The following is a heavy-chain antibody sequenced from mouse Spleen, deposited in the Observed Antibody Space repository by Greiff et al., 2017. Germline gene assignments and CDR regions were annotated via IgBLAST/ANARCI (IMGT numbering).Heavy chain of an antibody. CDR1: GYTFTSYW. CDR3: ARPYGNYVEWFAY. Sequence: QVQLKQPGAELVKPGASVKMSCKASGYTFTSYWITWVKQRPGQGLEWIGDIYPGSGSTNYNEKFKSKATLTVDTSSSTAYMQLSSLTSEDSAVYYCARPYGNYVEWFAYWGQGTLVTVSA. J-gene: IGHJ3*01. D-gene: IGHD2-10*02. CDR2: IYPGSGST. V-gene: IGHV1-55*01.